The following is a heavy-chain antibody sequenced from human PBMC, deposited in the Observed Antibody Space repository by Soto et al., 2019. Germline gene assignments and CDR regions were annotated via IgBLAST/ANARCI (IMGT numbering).Heavy chain of an antibody. CDR2: IYWDDDK. D-gene: IGHD3-22*01. Sequence: QITLKESGPTLVKPTQTLTLTCTFSGFSLSTSGVAVGWIRQPPGKALEWLALIYWDDDKRYSPSLKTRLTIPKDTSRDQVALTMTDMDPVDTATYSCAPRRYDSSAYHFDYWGQGTLVTVSS. J-gene: IGHJ4*02. CDR3: APRRYDSSAYHFDY. V-gene: IGHV2-5*02. CDR1: GFSLSTSGVA.